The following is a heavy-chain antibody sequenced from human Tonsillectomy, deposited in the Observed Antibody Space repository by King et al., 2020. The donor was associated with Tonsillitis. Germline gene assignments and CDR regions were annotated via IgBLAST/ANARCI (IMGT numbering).Heavy chain of an antibody. Sequence: VQLVESGGGLVQPGGSLRLSCAASGFTFSRYWMHWVRQAPGRGLVWVSRISSDGTTTTYADSVKGRFTISRDNAKNTLYLQMNSLRAEDTAVYYCARRPLAEIGGGFYYLDYWGQGSLVTVSS. CDR1: GFTFSRYW. V-gene: IGHV3-74*01. CDR2: ISSDGTTT. J-gene: IGHJ4*02. CDR3: ARRPLAEIGGGFYYLDY. D-gene: IGHD3-16*01.